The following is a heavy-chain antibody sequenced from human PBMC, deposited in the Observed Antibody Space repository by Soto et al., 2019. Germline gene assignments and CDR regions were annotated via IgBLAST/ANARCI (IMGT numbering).Heavy chain of an antibody. V-gene: IGHV3-30*18. CDR2: ISYDGSNK. CDR3: AKDRKVAARPPNYYYYGMDV. CDR1: GFTFSSYG. D-gene: IGHD6-6*01. J-gene: IGHJ6*02. Sequence: LRLSCAASGFTFSSYGMHWVRQAPGKGLEWVAVISYDGSNKYYADSVKGRFTISRDNSKNTLYLQMNSLRAEDTAVYYCAKDRKVAARPPNYYYYGMDVWGQGTTVTVSS.